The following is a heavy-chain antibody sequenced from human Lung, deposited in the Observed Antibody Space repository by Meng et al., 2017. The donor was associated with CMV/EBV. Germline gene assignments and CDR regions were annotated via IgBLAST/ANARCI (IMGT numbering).Heavy chain of an antibody. CDR2: TYYRGGA. CDR1: GDSISNYY. Sequence: ETLSLXXTVSGDSISNYYCSWIRQPPGRGLDWIGYTYYRGGADYNPSPQIRVTISIDRAKKQFSLKVTSVTAADTAVYYCARGTGSGTYIRISYHYGVDVWGQGTXVTVAS. CDR3: ARGTGSGTYIRISYHYGVDV. V-gene: IGHV4-59*01. J-gene: IGHJ6*01. D-gene: IGHD3-10*01.